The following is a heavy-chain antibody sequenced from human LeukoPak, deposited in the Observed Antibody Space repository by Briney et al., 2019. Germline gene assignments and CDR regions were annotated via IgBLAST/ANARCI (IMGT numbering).Heavy chain of an antibody. Sequence: GGSRRLSCAPSGFALSSAAVNWVREAPGTGRGGCSAFGGSGGSTYYADSVKGRFTISRDNSENTLYLQIHSLRVEDTAIYYCAKSASFYSGSGSYSDAFDIWGQGTMVTVSS. J-gene: IGHJ3*02. CDR3: AKSASFYSGSGSYSDAFDI. CDR2: FGGSGGST. D-gene: IGHD3-10*01. V-gene: IGHV3-23*01. CDR1: GFALSSAA.